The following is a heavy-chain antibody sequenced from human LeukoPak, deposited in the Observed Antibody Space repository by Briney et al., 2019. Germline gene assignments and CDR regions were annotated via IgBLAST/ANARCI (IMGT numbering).Heavy chain of an antibody. J-gene: IGHJ3*02. V-gene: IGHV3-30-3*01. D-gene: IGHD3-22*01. CDR1: GFTFSSYA. CDR2: ISYDGSNK. CDR3: AREGRYYDSSGYHYGAFDI. Sequence: PGGSLRLSCAASGFTFSSYAMHWVRQAPGKGLEWVAVISYDGSNKYYADSVKGRFTISRDNSKNTLYLQMNSLRAEDTAVYYCAREGRYYDSSGYHYGAFDIWGQGTMVTVSS.